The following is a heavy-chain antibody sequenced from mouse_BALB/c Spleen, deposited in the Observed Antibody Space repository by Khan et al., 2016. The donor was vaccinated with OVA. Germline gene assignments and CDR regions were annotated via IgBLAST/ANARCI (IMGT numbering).Heavy chain of an antibody. CDR2: IWGDGNT. J-gene: IGHJ4*01. D-gene: IGHD2-3*01. CDR3: AKFDGIFYAMDY. Sequence: QVQLQQSGPGLVAPSQSLSITCTVSGFSLTSYGVNWVRQPPGKGLEWLGVIWGDGNTNYHSALISRLSISKDNSRSQVFLKLNSLQTDDTATYYCAKFDGIFYAMDYWGQGTSVTVSS. CDR1: GFSLTSYG. V-gene: IGHV2-3*01.